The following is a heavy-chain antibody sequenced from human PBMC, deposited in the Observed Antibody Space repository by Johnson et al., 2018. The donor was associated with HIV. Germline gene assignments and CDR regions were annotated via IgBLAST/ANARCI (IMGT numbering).Heavy chain of an antibody. CDR2: ISYDGSNK. Sequence: QEQLVESGGGVVQPGRSLRLSCAASGFTFSSYGMHWVRQAPGKGLEWVAVISYDGSNKYYADSVKGRLTISRDNSENTLYLQMNSLRAEDTAVYYCAKDRGYSGSPPDAFDIWGQGTMVTVSS. V-gene: IGHV3-30*18. D-gene: IGHD1-26*01. CDR3: AKDRGYSGSPPDAFDI. CDR1: GFTFSSYG. J-gene: IGHJ3*02.